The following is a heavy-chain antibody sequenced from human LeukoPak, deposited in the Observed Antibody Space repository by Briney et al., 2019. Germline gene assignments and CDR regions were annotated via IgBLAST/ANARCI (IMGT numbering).Heavy chain of an antibody. CDR2: IYYSGSA. CDR3: ARVNWNDVGEAFDI. Sequence: SETLSLTCTVSGDSISSGAYYWSWIRQPPGKGLEWIGYIYYSGSAYYSPSLKSRVIISVDTSKNQFSLKPSSVTAADTAVYYCARVNWNDVGEAFDIWGQGTMVTVSS. D-gene: IGHD1-1*01. V-gene: IGHV4-30-4*01. CDR1: GDSISSGAYY. J-gene: IGHJ3*02.